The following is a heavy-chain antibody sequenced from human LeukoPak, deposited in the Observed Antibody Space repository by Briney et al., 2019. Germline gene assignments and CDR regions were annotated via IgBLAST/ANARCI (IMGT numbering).Heavy chain of an antibody. CDR1: GFTVSSNY. CDR2: IYSGGST. V-gene: IGHV3-53*01. CDR3: ARARMDGYSYGKYYFDY. D-gene: IGHD5-18*01. J-gene: IGHJ4*02. Sequence: GGSLRLSCAASGFTVSSNYMSWVRQAPGKGLEWDSVIYSGGSTYYADSVKGRFTISRDNSKNTLYLQMNSLRAEDTAVYYCARARMDGYSYGKYYFDYWGQGTLVTVSS.